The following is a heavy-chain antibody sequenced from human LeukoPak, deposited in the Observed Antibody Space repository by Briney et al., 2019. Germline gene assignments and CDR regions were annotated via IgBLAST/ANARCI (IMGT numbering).Heavy chain of an antibody. CDR1: GFSLSGYA. Sequence: GSLRLSCVASGFSLSGYAMSWVRQAPGKGPEWVSGILSSGTTYYSDSVKGRFTISRDSSKNTLYLQMNSLRSEDTAIYSCAKDLTYVDGRWEAVPWGQGTLVTVSS. CDR2: ILSSGTT. CDR3: AKDLTYVDGRWEAVP. J-gene: IGHJ5*02. D-gene: IGHD4-17*01. V-gene: IGHV3-23*05.